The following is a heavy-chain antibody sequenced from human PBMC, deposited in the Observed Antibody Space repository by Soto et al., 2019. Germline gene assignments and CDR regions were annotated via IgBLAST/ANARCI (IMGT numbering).Heavy chain of an antibody. CDR2: IYHTGTT. Sequence: TLSLTCTVSGGSINSGGYSWTWIRQPPGKGLEWIGFIYHTGTTYYNPSLKSRVTISVDRSKNQFSLKLSSVTAEDTAVYYCARLGPYASGTYSFRHNRFDPWGQGTQVTVSS. D-gene: IGHD3-10*01. CDR3: ARLGPYASGTYSFRHNRFDP. CDR1: GGSINSGGYS. J-gene: IGHJ5*02. V-gene: IGHV4-30-2*01.